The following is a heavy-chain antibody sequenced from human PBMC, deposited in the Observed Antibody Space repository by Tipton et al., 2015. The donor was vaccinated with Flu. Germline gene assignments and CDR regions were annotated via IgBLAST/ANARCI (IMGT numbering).Heavy chain of an antibody. V-gene: IGHV4-38-2*02. CDR3: ARHTGDSVRGVIDY. CDR2: IYHSGTT. D-gene: IGHD3-10*02. J-gene: IGHJ4*02. CDR1: RDSMRSDYF. Sequence: GLVKPSETLSLTCTVSRDSMRSDYFWGWIRQAPGKGLEWIGTIYHSGTTYYNPSLKSRLTISVDTSKNQFSLRLSSVTAADTAVYYCARHTGDSVRGVIDYWGQGTLVTVSS.